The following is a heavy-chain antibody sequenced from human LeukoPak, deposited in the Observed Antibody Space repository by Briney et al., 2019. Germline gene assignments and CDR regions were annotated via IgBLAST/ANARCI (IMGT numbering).Heavy chain of an antibody. CDR3: ARDRGGSYSAIDY. D-gene: IGHD1-26*01. J-gene: IGHJ4*02. V-gene: IGHV3-48*04. CDR2: ISSSSSTI. CDR1: GFTFSSYS. Sequence: GRSLRLSCAASGFTFSSYSMNWVRQAPAKGLEWVSFISSSSSTIYYADSVKGRFTISRDNAKNSLYLQMNSLRAEDTAVYYCARDRGGSYSAIDYWGQGTLVTVSS.